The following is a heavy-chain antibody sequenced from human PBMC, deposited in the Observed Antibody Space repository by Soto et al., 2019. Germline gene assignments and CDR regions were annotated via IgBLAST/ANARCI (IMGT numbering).Heavy chain of an antibody. CDR3: ASHSGSSPEGRYYYGMDV. Sequence: QVQLVQSGAEVKKPGSSVKVSCKASVGTFSSYAISWLLQAPGQGLEWMGGIIAIFGTADYAKKFQGRVTINEDESTSTAYMELSSLRSEDTAVYYCASHSGSSPEGRYYYGMDVWGQGTTVTVSS. D-gene: IGHD1-26*01. CDR1: VGTFSSYA. J-gene: IGHJ6*02. CDR2: IIAIFGTA. V-gene: IGHV1-69*12.